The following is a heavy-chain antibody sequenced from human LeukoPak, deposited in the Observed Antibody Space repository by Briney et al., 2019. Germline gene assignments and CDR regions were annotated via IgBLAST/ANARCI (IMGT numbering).Heavy chain of an antibody. CDR2: IYTDNT. J-gene: IGHJ4*02. Sequence: GGSLRLSCTVSGFIVSSNSMSWVRQAPGKGLEWVSFIYTDNTHYSDSVKGRFTISRDNSKNTLYLQMNSLRAEDTAVYYCARRAGAYSHPYDYWGQGTLVTVSS. D-gene: IGHD4/OR15-4a*01. CDR1: GFIVSSNS. V-gene: IGHV3-53*01. CDR3: ARRAGAYSHPYDY.